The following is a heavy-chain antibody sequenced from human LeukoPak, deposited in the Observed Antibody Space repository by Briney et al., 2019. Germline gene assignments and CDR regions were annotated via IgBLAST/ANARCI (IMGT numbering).Heavy chain of an antibody. CDR2: ISWNSGSI. D-gene: IGHD3-22*01. CDR1: GFTFYDYA. Sequence: GGSLRLSCAASGFTFYDYAMHWVRQAPGKGLEWVSGISWNSGSIGYADSVKGRFTISRDNAKNSLYLQMNSLRAEDTALYYCAKDFGYDSSGYYDYWGQGTLVTVSS. V-gene: IGHV3-9*01. J-gene: IGHJ4*02. CDR3: AKDFGYDSSGYYDY.